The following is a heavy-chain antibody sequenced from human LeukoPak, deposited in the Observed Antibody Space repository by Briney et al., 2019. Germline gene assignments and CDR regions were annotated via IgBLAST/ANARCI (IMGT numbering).Heavy chain of an antibody. Sequence: GGSLRLSCAASGFTFSSYGMHWVRQAPGKGLEWVSSISGSSTYIYYTDSVKGRFTISRDNAKNSLYLQMNSLRAEDTAVYYCARVTRPPFGWFDPWGQGTLVTVSS. V-gene: IGHV3-21*01. J-gene: IGHJ5*02. D-gene: IGHD4-17*01. CDR1: GFTFSSYG. CDR3: ARVTRPPFGWFDP. CDR2: ISGSSTYI.